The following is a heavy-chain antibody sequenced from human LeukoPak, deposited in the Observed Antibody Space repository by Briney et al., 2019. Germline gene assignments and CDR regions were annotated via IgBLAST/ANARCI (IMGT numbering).Heavy chain of an antibody. J-gene: IGHJ3*02. D-gene: IGHD2/OR15-2a*01. CDR2: IYPGDSDA. CDR1: GYSFTNYW. V-gene: IGHV5-51*01. Sequence: GESLTISCTASGYSFTNYWIAWVRQMGGAGLEWMGTIYPGDSDARYSPAFQGQFTLSVDRSTTTAYLQWPSLKASDTAMYYCARPYSTGIRDAYDMWGQGTMVIVSS. CDR3: ARPYSTGIRDAYDM.